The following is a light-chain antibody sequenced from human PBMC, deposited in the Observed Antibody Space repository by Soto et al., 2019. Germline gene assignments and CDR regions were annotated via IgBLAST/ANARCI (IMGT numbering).Light chain of an antibody. V-gene: IGLV1-44*01. Sequence: QSVLTQPPSTSGTPGQRVTIPCSGSGSNIGRNSVTWYQRLPGTAPKLLVYRNNQRPSGVPYRFSGAKSGTSASLAIIDLQSDDEADYYCATWDDSMSGVEFGGGTKLTVL. CDR2: RNN. J-gene: IGLJ3*02. CDR1: GSNIGRNS. CDR3: ATWDDSMSGVE.